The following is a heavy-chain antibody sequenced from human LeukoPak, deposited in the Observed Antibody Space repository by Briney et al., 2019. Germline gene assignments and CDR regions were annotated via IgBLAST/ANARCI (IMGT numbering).Heavy chain of an antibody. Sequence: PSETLSLTCTVSGYSISSGYYWGWIRQPPGKGLEWIGSIYHSGSTYYNPSLKSRVTISVDTSKNQFSLKLSSVTAADTAVYYCAGSRNYYDSSGSLDYWGQGTLVTVSS. CDR3: AGSRNYYDSSGSLDY. J-gene: IGHJ4*02. CDR1: GYSISSGYY. D-gene: IGHD3-22*01. V-gene: IGHV4-38-2*02. CDR2: IYHSGST.